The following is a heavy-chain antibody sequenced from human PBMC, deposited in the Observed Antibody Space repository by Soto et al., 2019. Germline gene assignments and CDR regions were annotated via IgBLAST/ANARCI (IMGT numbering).Heavy chain of an antibody. CDR2: INHSGST. CDR3: ADSNPGTSEDY. J-gene: IGHJ4*02. CDR1: GGSFSGYY. V-gene: IGHV4-34*01. Sequence: SETLSLTCAVSGGSFSGYYWSWIRQPPGKGLEWIGEINHSGSTNYNPSLKSRVTISVDTSKNQLSLKLSSVTAADTAVYYCADSNPGTSEDYWGQGTLVTVSS. D-gene: IGHD4-4*01.